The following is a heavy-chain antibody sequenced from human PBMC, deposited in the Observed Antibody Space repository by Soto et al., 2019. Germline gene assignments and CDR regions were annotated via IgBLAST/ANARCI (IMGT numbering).Heavy chain of an antibody. V-gene: IGHV4-39*01. CDR2: IYYDGST. J-gene: IGHJ5*01. D-gene: IGHD3-3*01. CDR1: GDSITSPIYY. Sequence: QLQLQESGPGLVKPSETLSLTCAASGDSITSPIYYWDWIRRPPGEGLEWIATIYYDGSTFYNPSLKSRVTMSIDTSKNQFSLKLTSVAAADKAVYYCARRARHYDFLASWGRGTLVTVSS. CDR3: ARRARHYDFLAS.